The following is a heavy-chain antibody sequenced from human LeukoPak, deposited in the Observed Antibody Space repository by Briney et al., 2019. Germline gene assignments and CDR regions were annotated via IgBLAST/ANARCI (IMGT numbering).Heavy chain of an antibody. CDR2: IIAYNGNT. J-gene: IGHJ6*02. CDR3: ARGGHAGSGSYYNMGHYGMDV. CDR1: GHTSTSYG. V-gene: IGHV1-18*01. Sequence: SVKLSCKASGHTSTSYGISWVRQPPGQGLEWMGWIIAYNGNTNYAQKLQGRVTMTTDTSTSTDYMELRSLRSDDTAVYYCARGGHAGSGSYYNMGHYGMDVWGQGTTVTVSS. D-gene: IGHD3-10*01.